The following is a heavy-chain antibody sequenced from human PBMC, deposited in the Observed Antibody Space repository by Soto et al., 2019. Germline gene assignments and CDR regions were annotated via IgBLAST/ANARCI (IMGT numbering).Heavy chain of an antibody. CDR2: ISSSSSTI. CDR3: ASRSGGMTTVTTDAFDI. J-gene: IGHJ3*02. V-gene: IGHV3-48*02. Sequence: EVQLVESGGGLVQPGGSLRLSCAASGFTFSSYSMNWVRQAPGKGLEWVSYISSSSSTIYYADSVKGRFTISRDNAKNSLYLQMNSLRDEDTAVYYCASRSGGMTTVTTDAFDIWGQGTMVTVSS. CDR1: GFTFSSYS. D-gene: IGHD4-17*01.